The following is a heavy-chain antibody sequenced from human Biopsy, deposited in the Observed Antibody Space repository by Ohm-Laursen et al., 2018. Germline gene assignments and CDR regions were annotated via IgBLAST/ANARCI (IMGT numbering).Heavy chain of an antibody. CDR1: GGSFTGHY. V-gene: IGHV4-59*11. Sequence: GTLSLTCSVSGGSFTGHYWTWIRQPPGKGLEWIGHISHTGYTSYKSSLKSRVTISLDTSRKHFSLRLTSLAAADTAVYYCARGSNEYGGLYFPHWGQGALVTVSS. CDR2: ISHTGYT. CDR3: ARGSNEYGGLYFPH. J-gene: IGHJ1*01. D-gene: IGHD4-23*01.